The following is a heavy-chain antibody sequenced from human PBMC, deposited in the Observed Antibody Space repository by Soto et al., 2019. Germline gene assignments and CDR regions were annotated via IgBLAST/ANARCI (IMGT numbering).Heavy chain of an antibody. CDR1: GYTFTGYY. CDR2: INPNSGGT. V-gene: IGHV1-2*04. J-gene: IGHJ4*02. D-gene: IGHD5-12*01. Sequence: ASVKVSCKASGYTFTGYYMHWVRQAPGQGLERMGWINPNSGGTNYAQKFQGWVTMTRDTSISTAYMELSRLRSDDTAVYYCARGYSGYDGDLDYWGQGTLVTVSS. CDR3: ARGYSGYDGDLDY.